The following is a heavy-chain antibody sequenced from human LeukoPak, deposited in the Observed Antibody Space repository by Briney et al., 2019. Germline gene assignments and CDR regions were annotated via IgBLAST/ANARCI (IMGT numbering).Heavy chain of an antibody. CDR3: ARSTFSKTYYMDV. CDR1: GSSISSGTYY. D-gene: IGHD2/OR15-2a*01. Sequence: SETLSLTCTVSGSSISSGTYYWGLIRQAPGKGLEWIGSIDDSGTIYYNPSLKSRVTMSVDTSRNQFSLKLSSVTAADTDVYYCARSTFSKTYYMDVWGKGTTVTVSS. CDR2: IDDSGTI. J-gene: IGHJ6*03. V-gene: IGHV4-39*07.